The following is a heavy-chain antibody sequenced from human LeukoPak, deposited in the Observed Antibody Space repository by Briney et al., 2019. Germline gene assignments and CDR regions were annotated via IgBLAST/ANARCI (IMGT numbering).Heavy chain of an antibody. CDR3: ARKYDSLGC. J-gene: IGHJ4*02. Sequence: GGSLRFSCAASGFTFSSYGMNWVRQALGKGLEWVSAISGSGSSTYYADSVKGRFTISRDNSKNIVYLQTNRLRAEDTAVYYCARKYDSLGCWGQGTLVTVSS. D-gene: IGHD3-3*01. CDR2: ISGSGSST. CDR1: GFTFSSYG. V-gene: IGHV3-23*01.